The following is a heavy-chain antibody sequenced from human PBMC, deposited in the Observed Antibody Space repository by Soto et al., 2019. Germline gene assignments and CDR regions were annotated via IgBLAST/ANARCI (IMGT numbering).Heavy chain of an antibody. D-gene: IGHD3-10*01. CDR3: ARHNYGSGSTYFDY. V-gene: IGHV4-59*08. Sequence: QVQLQESGPGLVKPSETLSLTCTVSGGSISSYYWSWIRQPPGKGLEWIGYIYYSGSTNYNPSLRSRVPRSVDTSKNQCSLKLNSMTAADTAVYYCARHNYGSGSTYFDYWGQGTLVTVSS. CDR1: GGSISSYY. J-gene: IGHJ4*02. CDR2: IYYSGST.